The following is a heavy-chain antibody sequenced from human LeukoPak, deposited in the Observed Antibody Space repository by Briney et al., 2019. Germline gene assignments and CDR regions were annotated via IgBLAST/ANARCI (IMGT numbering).Heavy chain of an antibody. CDR1: GFTVSGNY. J-gene: IGHJ6*03. CDR2: IKQDGSEK. CDR3: ARVKGGGGYGSFYYYMDV. D-gene: IGHD2-15*01. V-gene: IGHV3-7*01. Sequence: PGGSLRLSCAVSGFTVSGNYMSWVRQAPRKGLEWVANIKQDGSEKYYVDSVKGRFTISRDNAKNSLYLQMTSLRAEDTAVYYCARVKGGGGYGSFYYYMDVWGKGTTVTVSS.